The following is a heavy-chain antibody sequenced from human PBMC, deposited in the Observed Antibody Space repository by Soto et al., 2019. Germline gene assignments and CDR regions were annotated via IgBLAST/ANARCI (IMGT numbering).Heavy chain of an antibody. CDR1: GGRYSSYA. V-gene: IGHV1-69*13. CDR2: IIPIFGTA. D-gene: IGHD2-21*02. Sequence: SVKVSCEASGGRYSSYAIIWVRQAPGQGLEWMGGIIPIFGTANYAQKFQGRVTITADESTSTAYMELSSLRSEDTAVYYCARGAYCGGDGCDAFDIWGQGTMVTVSS. CDR3: ARGAYCGGDGCDAFDI. J-gene: IGHJ3*02.